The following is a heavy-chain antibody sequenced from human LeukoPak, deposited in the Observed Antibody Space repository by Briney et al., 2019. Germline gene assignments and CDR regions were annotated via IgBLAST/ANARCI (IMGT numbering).Heavy chain of an antibody. CDR1: GFTFSSYA. D-gene: IGHD6-19*01. V-gene: IGHV3-30-3*01. J-gene: IGHJ4*02. CDR2: ISYDGSNK. Sequence: GGSLRLSCAASGFTFSSYAMHWVRQAPGKGLEWVAVISYDGSNKYYADSVKGRFTISRDNSKNTLYLQMNSLRAEDTAVYYCARSQGAVAAPYYFDYWGQGTLVTVSS. CDR3: ARSQGAVAAPYYFDY.